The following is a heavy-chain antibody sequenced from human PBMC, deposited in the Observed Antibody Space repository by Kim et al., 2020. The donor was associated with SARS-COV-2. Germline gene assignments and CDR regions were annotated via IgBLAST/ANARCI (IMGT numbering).Heavy chain of an antibody. V-gene: IGHV3-30*04. Sequence: GGSLRLSCAASGFTFSSYAMHWVRQAPGKGLEWVAVISYDGSNKYYADSVKGRFPISRDNSKNTLYLQMNSLRAEDTAVYYCARDREYYDILTGYLRGGGIYYYYGMDVWGQGTTVTVSS. J-gene: IGHJ6*02. D-gene: IGHD3-9*01. CDR3: ARDREYYDILTGYLRGGGIYYYYGMDV. CDR1: GFTFSSYA. CDR2: ISYDGSNK.